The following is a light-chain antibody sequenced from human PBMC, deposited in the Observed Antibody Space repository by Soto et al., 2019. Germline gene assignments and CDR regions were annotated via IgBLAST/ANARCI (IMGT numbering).Light chain of an antibody. V-gene: IGKV3-20*01. CDR3: HQYVASPPNT. Sequence: EIGLTQSPGTLSWSPGERATLSCRASQSVSSNYLAWYQQKPGQAPRLRIYGASYRATGLPDRFRGSGSGTDFTLTISRLEPEEFAVYYCHQYVASPPNTFAQGTKVEIK. CDR1: QSVSSNY. J-gene: IGKJ1*01. CDR2: GAS.